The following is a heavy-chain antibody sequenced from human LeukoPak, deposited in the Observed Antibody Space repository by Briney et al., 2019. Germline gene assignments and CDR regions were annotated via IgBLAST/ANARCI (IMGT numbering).Heavy chain of an antibody. CDR2: ISGSGGST. CDR3: AKVGVPAGMWNWFDP. V-gene: IGHV3-23*01. CDR1: GFTFSSYA. Sequence: PGGSLRLSCAASGFTFSSYAMSWVRQAPEKGLEWVSAISGSGGSTYYADSVKGRFTISRDNSKNTLYLQMNSLRAEDTAVYYCAKVGVPAGMWNWFDPWGQGTLVTVSS. D-gene: IGHD2-2*01. J-gene: IGHJ5*02.